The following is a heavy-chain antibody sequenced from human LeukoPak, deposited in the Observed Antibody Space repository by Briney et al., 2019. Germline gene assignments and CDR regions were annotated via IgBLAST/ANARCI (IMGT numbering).Heavy chain of an antibody. Sequence: GGSLRLSCAGSGFTFSSYSMNWVRQAPGKGLEWVSFISSGSNDIYYADSVKGRFTISRDNAKNSLYLEMNSLRAEDTAAYYCARSIYNIHYSDKYYFDYWGQGTLVTVSS. CDR3: ARSIYNIHYSDKYYFDY. J-gene: IGHJ4*02. V-gene: IGHV3-21*01. D-gene: IGHD5-24*01. CDR1: GFTFSSYS. CDR2: ISSGSNDI.